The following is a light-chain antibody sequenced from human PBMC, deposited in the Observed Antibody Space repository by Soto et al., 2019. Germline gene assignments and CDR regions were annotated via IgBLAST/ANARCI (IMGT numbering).Light chain of an antibody. Sequence: TRPSSVCGSLEQSSTVSCTATNNDIIFFNYVSWYQQHSGKSPKLIIYEVSSRPSGVSNRFSGSRSGNTASLTISGLQTEDEADYYCKSYTSSNTLGFGTRTTVTVL. CDR2: EVS. V-gene: IGLV2-14*01. CDR1: NNDIIFFNY. CDR3: KSYTSSNTLG. J-gene: IGLJ1*01.